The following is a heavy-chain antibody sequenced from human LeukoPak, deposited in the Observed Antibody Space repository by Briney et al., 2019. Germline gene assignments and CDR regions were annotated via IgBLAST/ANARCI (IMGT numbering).Heavy chain of an antibody. CDR3: ARGRSSGYYGSFDY. J-gene: IGHJ4*02. CDR1: GGSISSGGYY. D-gene: IGHD3-22*01. Sequence: ASQTLSLTCTVSGGSISSGGYYWSWIRQHPGKGLEWIGYIYYSGSTYYNPSLKSRVTISVDTSKNQFSLKLSSVTAADTAVYYCARGRSSGYYGSFDYWGQGTLVTVSS. V-gene: IGHV4-31*03. CDR2: IYYSGST.